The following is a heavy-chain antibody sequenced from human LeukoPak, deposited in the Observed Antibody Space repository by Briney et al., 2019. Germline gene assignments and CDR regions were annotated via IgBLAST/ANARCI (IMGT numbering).Heavy chain of an antibody. CDR3: AKERSGSSGYYYYGMDV. CDR2: ISGSGGST. J-gene: IGHJ6*02. CDR1: GFTFNNYA. V-gene: IGHV3-23*01. D-gene: IGHD3-22*01. Sequence: GGSLRLSCAASGFTFNNYAMNWVRQAPGKGLEWVSAISGSGGSTYYADSVKGRFTISRDNSKNTLYLQMNSLRAEDTAVYYCAKERSGSSGYYYYGMDVWGQGTTVTVSS.